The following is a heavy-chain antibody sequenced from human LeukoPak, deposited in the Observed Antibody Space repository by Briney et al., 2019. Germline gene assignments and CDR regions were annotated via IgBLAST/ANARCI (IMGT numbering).Heavy chain of an antibody. V-gene: IGHV4-39*01. D-gene: IGHD2-2*01. CDR3: ARQVCSSISCYVDY. CDR2: IYHSGTS. J-gene: IGHJ4*02. CDR1: RGSISSSSYY. Sequence: SETLSLTCTVSRGSISSSSYYWAWIRQPPGKGLEWIGMIYHSGTSYYNASLKSRVSISVDTSKNQFSLKLSSVTAADTAVYYCARQVCSSISCYVDYWGQRTLVTVPS.